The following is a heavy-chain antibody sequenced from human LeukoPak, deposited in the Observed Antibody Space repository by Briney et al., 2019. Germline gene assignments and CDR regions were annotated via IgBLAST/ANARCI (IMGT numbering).Heavy chain of an antibody. CDR2: IWYDGSNK. CDR3: ASQYYDFWSGYYTGFDY. D-gene: IGHD3-3*01. J-gene: IGHJ4*02. Sequence: GSLRLSCAASGFTFSSYGMHWVRQAPGKGLEWVAVIWYDGSNKYYADSVKGRFTISRDNSKNTLYLQMNSLRAEDTAVYYCASQYYDFWSGYYTGFDYWGQGTLVTVSS. V-gene: IGHV3-33*01. CDR1: GFTFSSYG.